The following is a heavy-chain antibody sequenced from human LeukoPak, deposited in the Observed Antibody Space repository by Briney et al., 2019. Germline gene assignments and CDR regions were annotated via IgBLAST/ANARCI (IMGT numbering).Heavy chain of an antibody. Sequence: GGSLRLSCAASGFTFSSYDMHWVRQFTGKGLEWVSGIGIATDTYYSGSVKGRFTISRDNAKNTVYLQMNSLRAEDTAVYYCARVALGSYNWFDPWGQGTLVTVSS. CDR2: IGIATDT. J-gene: IGHJ5*02. CDR3: ARVALGSYNWFDP. D-gene: IGHD3-10*01. V-gene: IGHV3-13*01. CDR1: GFTFSSYD.